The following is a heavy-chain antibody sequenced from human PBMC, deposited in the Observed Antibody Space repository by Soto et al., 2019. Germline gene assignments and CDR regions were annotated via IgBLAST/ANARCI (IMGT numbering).Heavy chain of an antibody. CDR2: IIPIFGTA. J-gene: IGHJ6*02. CDR3: ARGGLQSYYDFWSGYSIYGMDV. CDR1: GGTFSSYA. Sequence: QVQLVQSGAEVKKPGSSVKVSCKASGGTFSSYAISWLRQAPGQGLEWMGGIIPIFGTANYAQKFQGRVTITADESTSTAYMELSSLRSEDTAVYYCARGGLQSYYDFWSGYSIYGMDVWGQGTTVTVSS. V-gene: IGHV1-69*01. D-gene: IGHD3-3*01.